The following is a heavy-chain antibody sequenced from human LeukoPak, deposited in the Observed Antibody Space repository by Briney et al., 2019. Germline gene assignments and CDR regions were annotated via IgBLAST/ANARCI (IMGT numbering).Heavy chain of an antibody. V-gene: IGHV1-2*02. D-gene: IGHD3-16*02. J-gene: IGHJ4*02. CDR1: GYTFTGYY. CDR3: ARDPGRRFWGSYRFDY. Sequence: GASVKVSCKASGYTFTGYYMHWVRQAPGQGLEWMGWINPNSGGTNYAQKFQGRVTMTRDTSISTAYMELSRLRSDDTAVYYCARDPGRRFWGSYRFDYWGQGTLDTVSS. CDR2: INPNSGGT.